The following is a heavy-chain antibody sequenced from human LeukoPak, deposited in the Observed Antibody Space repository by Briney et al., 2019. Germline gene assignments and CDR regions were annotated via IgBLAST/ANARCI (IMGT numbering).Heavy chain of an antibody. Sequence: SETLSLTCTVSGGSISSYYWSGIRQLPGKGLEWIGYIYYSGSTNYNPSLKSRVTISVDTSKNQFSLKLSSVTAADTAVYYCARDLGYCSSTSCYGWFDPWGQGTLVTVSS. CDR2: IYYSGST. D-gene: IGHD2-2*03. CDR3: ARDLGYCSSTSCYGWFDP. V-gene: IGHV4-59*01. CDR1: GGSISSYY. J-gene: IGHJ5*02.